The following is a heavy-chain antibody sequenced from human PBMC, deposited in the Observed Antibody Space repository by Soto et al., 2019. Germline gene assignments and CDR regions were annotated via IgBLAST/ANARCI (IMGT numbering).Heavy chain of an antibody. J-gene: IGHJ4*01. CDR2: IIPVFGTI. Sequence: ASVKVSCKASGGTLSTYAISWVRQAPGQGLEWMGGIIPVFGTIDYAPKFQGRVTITADESTSTAYMELSSLGSEDTAVYYCARGGAWATPAAGTSSLDYWGQGTLVTVSS. V-gene: IGHV1-69*13. CDR1: GGTLSTYA. CDR3: ARGGAWATPAAGTSSLDY. D-gene: IGHD6-13*01.